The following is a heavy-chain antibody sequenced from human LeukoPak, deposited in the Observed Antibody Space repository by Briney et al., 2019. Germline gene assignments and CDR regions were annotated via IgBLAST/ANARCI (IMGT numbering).Heavy chain of an antibody. CDR1: GYTPTELS. Sequence: ASVKVSCKFSGYTPTELSLHWVRQAPGKGLEWMGGFDPEDGETNYAQKFHGRVTMTEDTSKGTGYMELSRLRSEDTAVYYCATGVYGSGSDYWGQGTLVTVSS. D-gene: IGHD3-10*01. J-gene: IGHJ4*02. V-gene: IGHV1-24*01. CDR2: FDPEDGET. CDR3: ATGVYGSGSDY.